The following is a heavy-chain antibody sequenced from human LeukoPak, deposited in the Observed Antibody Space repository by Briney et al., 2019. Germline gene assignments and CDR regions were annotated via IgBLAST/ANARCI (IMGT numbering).Heavy chain of an antibody. J-gene: IGHJ5*02. CDR1: GYTFTSYY. D-gene: IGHD2-2*01. CDR2: INPNSGGT. CDR3: ARVPALGRYCSSTSCSGWFDP. V-gene: IGHV1-2*02. Sequence: ASVKVSCKASGYTFTSYYMHWVRQAPGQGLEWMGWINPNSGGTNYAQKFQGRATMTRDTSISTAYMELSRLRSDDTAVYYCARVPALGRYCSSTSCSGWFDPWGQGTLVTVSS.